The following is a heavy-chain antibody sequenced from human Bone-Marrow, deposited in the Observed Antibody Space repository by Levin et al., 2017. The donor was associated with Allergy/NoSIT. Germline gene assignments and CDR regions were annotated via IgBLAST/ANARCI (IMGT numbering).Heavy chain of an antibody. J-gene: IGHJ5*02. V-gene: IGHV4-30-4*01. CDR2: VYYSGAT. CDR1: RGSINSDNYY. D-gene: IGHD3-10*01. Sequence: LRLSCTVSRGSINSDNYYWSWIRQPPGKGLEWIGYVYYSGATYYNPSLMSRVTISIDTSKNQFSLKVRSVTAADTAVYFCAGRYGSGDYENYFDPWGQGTLVTVSS. CDR3: AGRYGSGDYENYFDP.